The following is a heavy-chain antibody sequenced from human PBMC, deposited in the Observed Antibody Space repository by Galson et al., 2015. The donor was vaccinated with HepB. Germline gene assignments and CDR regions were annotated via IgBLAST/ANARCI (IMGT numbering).Heavy chain of an antibody. V-gene: IGHV3-53*01. Sequence: SLRLSCAASGFTVSSNYMSWVRQAPGKGLEWVSVIYSGGTTDYADSVKGRFTIPRDNSKNTLHLQMNSLRAEDTAVYFCARGYSRSWYSGLGYWGQGTLVTVSS. CDR3: ARGYSRSWYSGLGY. CDR2: IYSGGTT. CDR1: GFTVSSNY. D-gene: IGHD6-13*01. J-gene: IGHJ4*02.